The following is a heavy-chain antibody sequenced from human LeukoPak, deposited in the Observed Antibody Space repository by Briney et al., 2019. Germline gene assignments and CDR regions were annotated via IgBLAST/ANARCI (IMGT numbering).Heavy chain of an antibody. V-gene: IGHV1-2*02. CDR3: ARGYCSSTSCFGFDP. CDR1: GYTFTGYY. J-gene: IGHJ5*02. CDR2: INPNSGGT. Sequence: ASVKVSCKASGYTFTGYYMHWVRQAPGQGLEWMGWINPNSGGTNYAQKFQGRVTMTRDTSISTAYMELCRLRSDDTAVYYCARGYCSSTSCFGFDPWAREPWSPSPQ. D-gene: IGHD2-2*01.